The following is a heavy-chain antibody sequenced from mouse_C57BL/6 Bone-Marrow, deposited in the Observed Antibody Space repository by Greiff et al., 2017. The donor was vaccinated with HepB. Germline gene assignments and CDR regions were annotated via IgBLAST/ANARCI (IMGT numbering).Heavy chain of an antibody. V-gene: IGHV1-72*01. Sequence: QVQLQQPGAELVKPGASVKLSCKASGYTFTSYWMHWVKQRPGRGLEWIGRIDPNSGGTKYNEKFKSKATLTVDKPSSTAYMQLSSLTSEDAAVYYCARLNYGSSPYWYFDVWGTGTTVTVSS. CDR2: IDPNSGGT. D-gene: IGHD1-1*01. CDR1: GYTFTSYW. CDR3: ARLNYGSSPYWYFDV. J-gene: IGHJ1*03.